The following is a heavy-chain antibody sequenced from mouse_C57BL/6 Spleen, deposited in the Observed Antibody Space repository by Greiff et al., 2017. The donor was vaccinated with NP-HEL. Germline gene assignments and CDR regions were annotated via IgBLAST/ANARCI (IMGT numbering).Heavy chain of an antibody. D-gene: IGHD1-2*01. CDR2: ISYSGST. CDR1: GYSITSGYG. CDR3: ARTARIKY. Sequence: EVKLQESGPGLVKPSQSLSLTCTVTGYSITSGYGWNWIRQFPGNKLEWMGYISYSGSTNSNPSLKSRISSTRDTSKNQFFLQLNSVTTEDTATYYCARTARIKYWGQGTTLTVAS. V-gene: IGHV3-2*02. J-gene: IGHJ2*01.